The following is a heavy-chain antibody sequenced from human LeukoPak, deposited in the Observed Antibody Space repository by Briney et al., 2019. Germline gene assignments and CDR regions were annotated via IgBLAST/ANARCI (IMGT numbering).Heavy chain of an antibody. D-gene: IGHD6-6*01. CDR3: AKDDDGSSYDY. CDR2: ISWDGTSA. Sequence: HPGGSLRLSCAASGFTFSSYWMHWVRHVPGKGLEWVSLISWDGTSALYTDSVKGRFTISRDNSKTSLYLQMNSLRAEDTAFYYCAKDDDGSSYDYWGQGTLVIVSS. J-gene: IGHJ4*02. CDR1: GFTFSSYW. V-gene: IGHV3-43*01.